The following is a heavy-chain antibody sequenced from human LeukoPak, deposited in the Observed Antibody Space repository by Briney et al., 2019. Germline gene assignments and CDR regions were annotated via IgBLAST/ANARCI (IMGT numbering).Heavy chain of an antibody. Sequence: SETLSLTCTVSGNSISSGDNYWSWIRQPAGKGLEWIGSIYYSGSTYYNPSLKSRVTISVDTSKNQFSLKLSSVTAADTAVYYCALIVVVTSNHLWFDPWGQGTLVTVSS. V-gene: IGHV4-39*07. CDR3: ALIVVVTSNHLWFDP. D-gene: IGHD3-22*01. CDR1: GNSISSGDNY. J-gene: IGHJ5*02. CDR2: IYYSGST.